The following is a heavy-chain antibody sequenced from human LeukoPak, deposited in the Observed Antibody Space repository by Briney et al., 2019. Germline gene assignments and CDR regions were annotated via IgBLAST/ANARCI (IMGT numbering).Heavy chain of an antibody. V-gene: IGHV3-21*01. CDR1: GFTFSSYS. CDR3: AREGSGSYYAKYYFDY. Sequence: GGSPRLSCAASGFTFSSYSMNWVRQAPGKGLEWVSSISSSSSYIYYADSVKGRFTISRDNAKNSLYLQMNSLRAEDTAVYYCAREGSGSYYAKYYFDYWGQGTLVTVSS. J-gene: IGHJ4*02. D-gene: IGHD1-26*01. CDR2: ISSSSSYI.